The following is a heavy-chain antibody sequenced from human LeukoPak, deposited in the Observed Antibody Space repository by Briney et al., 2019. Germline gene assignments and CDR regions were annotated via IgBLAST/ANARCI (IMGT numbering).Heavy chain of an antibody. V-gene: IGHV5-51*01. CDR3: ARVAYSSGWTPLRN. J-gene: IGHJ4*02. CDR1: GCHFISYC. CDR2: IFPGDSDT. D-gene: IGHD6-25*01. Sequence: GGALKISFQGSGCHFISYCIGWVRPMPGKGLEWMAIIFPGDSDTKYSPSFQGQVTVSADKSVSTAYLQWRSLQASDTAIYYCARVAYSSGWTPLRNWGQGTRVTVSS.